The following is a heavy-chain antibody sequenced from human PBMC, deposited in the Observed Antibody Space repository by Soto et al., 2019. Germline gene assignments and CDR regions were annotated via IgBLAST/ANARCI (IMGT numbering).Heavy chain of an antibody. CDR1: GYSFTSYW. Sequence: PGESLKISCKGSGYSFTSYWIGWVRQMPGKGLEWMGIIYPGDSDTRYSPSLQGQVTISADKSISTAYLQWSSLKDSDTAMYYCARRSPYSGSYYFDYWGQGTLVTVSS. V-gene: IGHV5-51*01. J-gene: IGHJ4*02. CDR2: IYPGDSDT. CDR3: ARRSPYSGSYYFDY. D-gene: IGHD1-26*01.